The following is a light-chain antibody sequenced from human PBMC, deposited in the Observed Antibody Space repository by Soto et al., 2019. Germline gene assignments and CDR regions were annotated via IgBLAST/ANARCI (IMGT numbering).Light chain of an antibody. V-gene: IGKV3-15*01. Sequence: EIVLTQSPATLSVSLCHSATPGWGASQSVSLSLAWYQMRPGQPPRLLIYGASTRATDIPARFSGSGSGTDFTLTISSLQSEDFAVYFCQQYHIWPSWTFGQGTKVDIK. CDR2: GAS. J-gene: IGKJ1*01. CDR1: QSVSLS. CDR3: QQYHIWPSWT.